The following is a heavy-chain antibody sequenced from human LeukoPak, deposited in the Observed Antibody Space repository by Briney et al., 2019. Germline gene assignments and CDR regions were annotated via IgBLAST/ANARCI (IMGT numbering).Heavy chain of an antibody. J-gene: IGHJ5*02. Sequence: ASVKVSCKGSGYSFRSYGINWVRQAPGRGHEWMGWISGYNGNTNYAQMVQGRVTMTTDTSTSTAYMELRSLRSDDTAMYYCARDVGDIVTIPAAITVPWGQGTLVTVPS. CDR1: GYSFRSYG. D-gene: IGHD2-2*01. V-gene: IGHV1-18*01. CDR2: ISGYNGNT. CDR3: ARDVGDIVTIPAAITVP.